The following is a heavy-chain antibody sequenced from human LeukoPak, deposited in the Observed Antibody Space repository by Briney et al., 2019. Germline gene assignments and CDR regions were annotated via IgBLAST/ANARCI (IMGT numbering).Heavy chain of an antibody. D-gene: IGHD2-2*01. J-gene: IGHJ6*02. V-gene: IGHV1-24*01. CDR2: FDPEDGET. CDR3: ATGGIVVVPAATQVLGYYYYGMDV. CDR1: GYTLTELS. Sequence: ASVKVSRKVSGYTLTELSMHWVRQAPGKGLEWMGGFDPEDGETIYAQKFQGRVTMTEDTSTDTAYMELSSLRSEDTAVYYCATGGIVVVPAATQVLGYYYYGMDVWGQGTTVTVSS.